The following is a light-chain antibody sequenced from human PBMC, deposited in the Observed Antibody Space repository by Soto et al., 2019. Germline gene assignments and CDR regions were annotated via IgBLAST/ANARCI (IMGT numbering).Light chain of an antibody. CDR1: QSVSSSY. CDR2: GAS. V-gene: IGKV3-20*01. CDR3: HHLHYFPTLP. Sequence: EIGLTQSPGTLSLSPGERATLSCRASQSVSSSYLAWYQQKPGQAPRLLIYGASSRATGIPDRFGGSGSGTDFTLTISSLELVYFSVYYRHHLHYFPTLPFG. J-gene: IGKJ2*01.